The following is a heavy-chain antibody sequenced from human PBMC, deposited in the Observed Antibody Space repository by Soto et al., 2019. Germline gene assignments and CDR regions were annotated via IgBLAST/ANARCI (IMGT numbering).Heavy chain of an antibody. Sequence: GRSLRLSCAASGFTFSSYGMHWVRQAPGKGLEWVAVISYDGSNKYYADSVKGRFTISRDNSKNTLYLQMNSLRAEDTAVYYCAKDRGLVNYYGMDVWGQGTTVTVSS. CDR1: GFTFSSYG. V-gene: IGHV3-30*18. D-gene: IGHD6-19*01. CDR3: AKDRGLVNYYGMDV. CDR2: ISYDGSNK. J-gene: IGHJ6*02.